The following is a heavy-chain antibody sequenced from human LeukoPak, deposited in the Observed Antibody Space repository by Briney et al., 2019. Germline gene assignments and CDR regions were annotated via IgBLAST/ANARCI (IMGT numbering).Heavy chain of an antibody. CDR3: ASGRDGYNDY. Sequence: SETLSLTCPVSGGSISSHYWSWIRQPPGKGLEWIGYIYYSGSNNYNPPLKSRVTIAVDTSKNQFSRKLSSVTAADTAVYYCASGRDGYNDYWGQGTLVTVSS. D-gene: IGHD5-24*01. CDR1: GGSISSHY. V-gene: IGHV4-59*11. CDR2: IYYSGSN. J-gene: IGHJ4*02.